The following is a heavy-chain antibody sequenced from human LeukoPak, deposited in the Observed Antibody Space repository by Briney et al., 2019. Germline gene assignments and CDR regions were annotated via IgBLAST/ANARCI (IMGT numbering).Heavy chain of an antibody. V-gene: IGHV4-59*01. CDR3: ARDTDSSGYYDS. CDR1: GGSISSYY. D-gene: IGHD3-22*01. J-gene: IGHJ5*01. Sequence: SETLSLTCTVSGGSISSYYWSWIRQPPGKGLEWIGYIYYSGSTNYNPSLKSRITISVDTSKNQFSLKLSSVTAADTAVYYCARDTDSSGYYDSWGQGTLVTVSS. CDR2: IYYSGST.